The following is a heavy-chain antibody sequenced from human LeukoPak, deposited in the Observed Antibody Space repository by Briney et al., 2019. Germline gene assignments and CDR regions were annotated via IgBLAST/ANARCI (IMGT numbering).Heavy chain of an antibody. CDR2: ISSSGSTI. J-gene: IGHJ3*02. CDR1: GFTFSDYY. V-gene: IGHV3-11*01. CDR3: ARDVGLRELWGGPPAFDI. Sequence: PGGSLRLSCAASGFTFSDYYMSWIRQAPGKGLEWVSYISSSGSTIYYADSVKGRFTISRDNAKNSLYLQINSLRAEDTAVYYCARDVGLRELWGGPPAFDIWGQGTMVTVSS. D-gene: IGHD2-21*01.